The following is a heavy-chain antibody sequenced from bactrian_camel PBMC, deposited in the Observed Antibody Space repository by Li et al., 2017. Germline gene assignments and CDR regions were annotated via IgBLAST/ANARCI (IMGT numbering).Heavy chain of an antibody. D-gene: IGHD3*01. J-gene: IGHJ4*01. V-gene: IGHV3S53*01. CDR1: GYTYSRYC. Sequence: QLVESGGGSVQSGGSLRLSCAASGYTYSRYCMGWFRQAPGKERERVAIIDTDGSTTYADSVKGRFTISQDAFKNTLYLQMNSLKPEDTAMYYCAADQGGGSAYDCNHNVWGQGTQVTVS. CDR2: IDTDGST. CDR3: AADQGGGSAYDCNHNV.